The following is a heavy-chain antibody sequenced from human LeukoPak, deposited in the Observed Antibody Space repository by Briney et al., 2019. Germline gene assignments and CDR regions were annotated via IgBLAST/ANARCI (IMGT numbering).Heavy chain of an antibody. Sequence: GESLKISCKGSGYSFTSYWIGWVRQMPGKGLEWMRIIYPGDSDTRYSPSFQGQVTISADKSISTAYLQWSSLKASDTAMYYCATSGGYCSGGSCYGGSDWFDPWGQGTLVTVSS. V-gene: IGHV5-51*01. J-gene: IGHJ5*02. D-gene: IGHD2-15*01. CDR3: ATSGGYCSGGSCYGGSDWFDP. CDR2: IYPGDSDT. CDR1: GYSFTSYW.